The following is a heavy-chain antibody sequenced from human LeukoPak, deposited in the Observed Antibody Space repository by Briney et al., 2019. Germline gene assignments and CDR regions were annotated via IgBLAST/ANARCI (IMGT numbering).Heavy chain of an antibody. D-gene: IGHD3-22*01. CDR3: ARDRRDTAVGDYYDSSGYFDY. CDR1: GGSFSGYY. CDR2: IYYSGST. J-gene: IGHJ4*02. Sequence: SETLSLTCAVYGGSFSGYYWGWIRQPPGKGLEWIGSIYYSGSTYYNPSLKSRVTISVDTSKNQFSLKLSSVTAADTAVYYCARDRRDTAVGDYYDSSGYFDYWGQGTLVTVSS. V-gene: IGHV4-34*01.